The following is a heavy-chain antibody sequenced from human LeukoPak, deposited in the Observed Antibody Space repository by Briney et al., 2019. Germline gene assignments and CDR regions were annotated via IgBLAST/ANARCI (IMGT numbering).Heavy chain of an antibody. CDR3: ARHIGGGIEDMDV. D-gene: IGHD3-16*02. CDR1: GGSIGTYY. CDR2: IYVTGST. Sequence: SETLSLTCTVSGGSIGTYYWSWIRQSPGKGLEWIGYIYVTGSTRYNPYHQSRVTISVDTSRNQFFLKMSSVTAADTAVYYCARHIGGGIEDMDVWGKGTKVTVSS. J-gene: IGHJ6*03. V-gene: IGHV4-59*08.